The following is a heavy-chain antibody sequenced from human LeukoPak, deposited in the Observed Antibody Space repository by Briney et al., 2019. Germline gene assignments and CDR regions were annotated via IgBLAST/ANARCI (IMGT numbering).Heavy chain of an antibody. CDR1: GYFISSGYY. V-gene: IGHV4-38-2*02. J-gene: IGHJ4*02. Sequence: PSETLSLTCTVSGYFISSGYYWGWIRQPPGKGLQWIGSIHHSGSTYYNPSLKSRVTISVDTSKNQFSLKLSSVTAAGTAVYYCARQLDHYDNIYYFDYWGQGTLVTVSS. CDR3: ARQLDHYDNIYYFDY. D-gene: IGHD3-16*01. CDR2: IHHSGST.